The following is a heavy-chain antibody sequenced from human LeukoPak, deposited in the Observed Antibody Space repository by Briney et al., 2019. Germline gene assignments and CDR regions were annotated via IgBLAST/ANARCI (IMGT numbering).Heavy chain of an antibody. J-gene: IGHJ4*02. CDR3: ARDLVYSSSSALDY. Sequence: TGGSLRLSCAASGFTFSSYSMNWVRQAPGKGLEWVSSISSSSSYIYYADSVKGRFTISRDNAKNSLYLQMNSLRAEDTAVYYCARDLVYSSSSALDYWGQGTLVTVSS. CDR2: ISSSSSYI. CDR1: GFTFSSYS. D-gene: IGHD6-6*01. V-gene: IGHV3-21*01.